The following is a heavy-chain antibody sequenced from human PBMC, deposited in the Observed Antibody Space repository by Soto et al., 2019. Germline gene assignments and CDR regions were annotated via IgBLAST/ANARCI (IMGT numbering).Heavy chain of an antibody. J-gene: IGHJ2*01. CDR3: ARGYWYFDL. CDR1: GFSLSTSGVG. CDR2: IYWDDDK. Sequence: QITLKESGPTLVKPTQTLTLTCTFSGFSLSTSGVGVGWIRQPPGKALEWLALIYWDDDKRYSPSLKSRLTLTKDTSKRQVVLTMTNMDPVDTATCYCARGYWYFDLWGRGTLVTVSS. V-gene: IGHV2-5*02.